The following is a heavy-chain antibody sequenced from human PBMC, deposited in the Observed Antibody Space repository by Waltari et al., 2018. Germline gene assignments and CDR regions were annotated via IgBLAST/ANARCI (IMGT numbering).Heavy chain of an antibody. J-gene: IGHJ3*02. V-gene: IGHV1-8*03. Sequence: QVQLEQSGAEMVKPGASVRVSCKASGYSFRRSDISWVRQAPGQGLEWMGWMNTNRGNTGYAETFQGRVTITRNTSINTAYMDLSGLRSEDTAVYYCARGSGDLDIWGQGTMVTVSS. CDR2: MNTNRGNT. CDR1: GYSFRRSD. D-gene: IGHD2-21*01. CDR3: ARGSGDLDI.